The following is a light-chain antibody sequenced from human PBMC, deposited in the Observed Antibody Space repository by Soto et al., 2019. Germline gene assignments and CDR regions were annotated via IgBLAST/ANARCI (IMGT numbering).Light chain of an antibody. V-gene: IGKV1-12*02. CDR2: AAS. CDR1: QDISSW. J-gene: IGKJ4*01. Sequence: DIQMTQSPSSVSASVGDRVTFTCRASQDISSWLAWYQQTPGKAPKLLIYAASTLQSGVPSRFSGSGSGTDFTLNISSLQPEDFATYSCQQANSFPSFGGGTKVEIK. CDR3: QQANSFPS.